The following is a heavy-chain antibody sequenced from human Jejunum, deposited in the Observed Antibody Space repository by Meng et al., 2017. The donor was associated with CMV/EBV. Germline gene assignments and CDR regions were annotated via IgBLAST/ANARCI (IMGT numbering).Heavy chain of an antibody. Sequence: RWVRQATRKGLGWVAVPLSVRSTFNSDSLKRRITVSRDRFNNTLSLQMNSLRDEDTTLYYYVRHMYDFGVVTAIENWGQGTQVTVSS. J-gene: IGHJ4*02. CDR3: VRHMYDFGVVTAIEN. CDR2: PLSVRST. V-gene: IGHV3-53*01. D-gene: IGHD2-21*02.